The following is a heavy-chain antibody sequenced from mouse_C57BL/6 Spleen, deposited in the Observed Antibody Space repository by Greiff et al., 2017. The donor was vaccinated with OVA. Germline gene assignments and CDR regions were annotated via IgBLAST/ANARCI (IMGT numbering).Heavy chain of an antibody. Sequence: QVQLQQPGAELVMPGASVKLSCKASGYTFTSYWMHWVKQRPGQGLEWIGEIDPSDSYTNYNQKFKGKSTLTVDKSSSTAYMQLSSLTSEDSAVDYCARSGTGAWFAYWGQGTLVTVSA. CDR2: IDPSDSYT. CDR1: GYTFTSYW. V-gene: IGHV1-69*01. CDR3: ARSGTGAWFAY. J-gene: IGHJ3*01. D-gene: IGHD4-1*01.